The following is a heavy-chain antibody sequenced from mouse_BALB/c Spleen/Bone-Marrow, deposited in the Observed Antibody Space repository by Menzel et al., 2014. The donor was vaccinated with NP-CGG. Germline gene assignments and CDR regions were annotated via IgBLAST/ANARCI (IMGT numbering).Heavy chain of an antibody. CDR1: GYAISSYW. V-gene: IGHV1-80*01. Sequence: QVQLQQSGAELVRPGSSVKISCKASGYAISSYWMNWVKQRPGQGLEWIGQIYPGDGDTNYNGKFKGKATLTADKSSSTAYMQINSLTSEDSAVYFCARSGGWFFDYWGPGTTLTVSS. J-gene: IGHJ2*01. D-gene: IGHD1-1*02. CDR2: IYPGDGDT. CDR3: ARSGGWFFDY.